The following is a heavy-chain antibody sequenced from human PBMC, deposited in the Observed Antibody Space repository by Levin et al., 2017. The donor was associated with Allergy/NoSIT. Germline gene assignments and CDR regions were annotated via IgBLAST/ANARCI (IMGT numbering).Heavy chain of an antibody. V-gene: IGHV2-70*13. D-gene: IGHD3-22*01. CDR1: GFSLTTKGMC. CDR3: ARMSYYDSRGDYIGRGWFDP. Sequence: SGPTLVKPTQTLTLTCTFSGFSLTTKGMCVSWIRQPPGQALEWLGMIDWDDDKYYSTSLKTRLTISKDTSKNQVILTMTNMDPVDTATYYCARMSYYDSRGDYIGRGWFDPWGQGTLVTVSS. J-gene: IGHJ5*02. CDR2: IDWDDDK.